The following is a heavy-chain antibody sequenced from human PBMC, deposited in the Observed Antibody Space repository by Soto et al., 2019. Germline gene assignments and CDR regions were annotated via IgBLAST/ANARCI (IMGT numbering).Heavy chain of an antibody. J-gene: IGHJ6*02. Sequence: QVQLVESGGGVVQPGGSLRLSCAASGFTFRNHAMHWVRQAPGKGLECLAVIAHDGSNAFYRDSVKGRFTVSRDNSNNPLYLYMNSLRSEDTGVYYCARGDREDILVVVGARPGEYGTDIWGQGTTVILSS. CDR2: IAHDGSNA. V-gene: IGHV3-30-3*01. CDR3: ARGDREDILVVVGARPGEYGTDI. D-gene: IGHD2-15*01. CDR1: GFTFRNHA.